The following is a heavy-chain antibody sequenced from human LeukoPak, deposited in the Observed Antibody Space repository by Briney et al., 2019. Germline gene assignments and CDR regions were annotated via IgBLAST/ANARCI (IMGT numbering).Heavy chain of an antibody. J-gene: IGHJ6*03. Sequence: ASVKVSCKASGYTFTGYYMHWVRQAPGQGLEWMGWINPNSGGTNYAQKFQGRVTMTRDTSISTAYMELSRLRSEDTAVYYCARDEVLGGLDYYYYYMDVWGKGTTVTISS. CDR3: ARDEVLGGLDYYYYYMDV. CDR2: INPNSGGT. V-gene: IGHV1-2*02. CDR1: GYTFTGYY. D-gene: IGHD3/OR15-3a*01.